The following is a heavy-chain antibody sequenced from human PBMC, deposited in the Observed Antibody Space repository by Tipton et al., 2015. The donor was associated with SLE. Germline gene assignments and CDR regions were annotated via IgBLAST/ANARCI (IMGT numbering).Heavy chain of an antibody. Sequence: SLRLSCAASGFTFSSFWMSWVRQAPGKGLEWVANIKRDGSEKYYVDSVKGRFTISRDNAKNTLYLQMNSLRAEDMAVYYCARVATLAYCGGDCYSRGWFDPWGQGTLVTVSS. J-gene: IGHJ5*02. CDR2: IKRDGSEK. CDR1: GFTFSSFW. V-gene: IGHV3-7*02. D-gene: IGHD2-21*02. CDR3: ARVATLAYCGGDCYSRGWFDP.